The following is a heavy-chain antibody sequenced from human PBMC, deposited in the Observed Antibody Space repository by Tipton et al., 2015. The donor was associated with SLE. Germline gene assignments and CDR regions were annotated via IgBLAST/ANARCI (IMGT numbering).Heavy chain of an antibody. Sequence: TLSLTCAVSDPSVSNGYYWGWIRQPPGKGLEWIGSFYPGGTTFYNPSLKSRVSISVDTSKNHFSLKLSSVTAAYTAVYYCARGQLRYFEPRYYFMDVWGKGTTVTVSS. CDR1: DPSVSNGYY. J-gene: IGHJ6*03. D-gene: IGHD3-9*01. CDR3: ARGQLRYFEPRYYFMDV. V-gene: IGHV4-38-2*01. CDR2: FYPGGTT.